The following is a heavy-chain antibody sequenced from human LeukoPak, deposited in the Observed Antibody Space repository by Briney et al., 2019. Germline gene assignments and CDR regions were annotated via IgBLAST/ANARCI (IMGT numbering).Heavy chain of an antibody. CDR1: GFIFSSYW. V-gene: IGHV3-7*01. CDR3: ARELGDAFDF. J-gene: IGHJ3*01. Sequence: PGGSLRLSCAASGFIFSSYWMSWVRQAPGKGLEWVANIKQDGSEKNYVDSAKGRFTISRDNAENSIYLQMSSLRAEDTAVYYCARELGDAFDFWGQGTVATVSS. CDR2: IKQDGSEK.